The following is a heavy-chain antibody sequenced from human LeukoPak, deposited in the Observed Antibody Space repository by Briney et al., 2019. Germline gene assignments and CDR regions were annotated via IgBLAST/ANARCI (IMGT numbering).Heavy chain of an antibody. CDR1: GGSLNNFY. CDR3: ARVGDTSGYFYYFDS. D-gene: IGHD3-22*01. CDR2: ISYGGGT. V-gene: IGHV4-59*08. Sequence: SETLSLTCVVSGGSLNNFYWSWVRQPPGKGLEWLGYISYGGGTTYNTTLKRRLSMSMDTSKNQFSLRLNSVTAADTALYYCARVGDTSGYFYYFDSWGQGTLVTVSS. J-gene: IGHJ4*02.